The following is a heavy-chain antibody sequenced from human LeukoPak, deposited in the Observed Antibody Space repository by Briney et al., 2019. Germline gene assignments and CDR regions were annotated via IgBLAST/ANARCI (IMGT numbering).Heavy chain of an antibody. Sequence: GGSLRLSCAASEFTFNTYAMSWVRQAPGKGLECVSVISGSGGSTYYADSVKGRFTISRDNSKNTLYLQMNSLRAEDTAVYYCAKDRSRDGGNTDGYFDLWGRGTLLTVSS. CDR2: ISGSGGST. D-gene: IGHD4-23*01. V-gene: IGHV3-23*01. CDR1: EFTFNTYA. CDR3: AKDRSRDGGNTDGYFDL. J-gene: IGHJ2*01.